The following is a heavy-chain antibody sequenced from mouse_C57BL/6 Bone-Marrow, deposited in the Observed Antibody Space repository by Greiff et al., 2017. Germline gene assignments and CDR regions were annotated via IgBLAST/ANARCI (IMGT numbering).Heavy chain of an antibody. V-gene: IGHV5-9*01. J-gene: IGHJ4*01. D-gene: IGHD2-3*01. Sequence: EVMLVESGGGLVKPGGSLKLSCAASGFTFSSYTMSWVRQTPEKRLEWVATISGGGGNTYYPDSVKGRFTISRDNAKNTLYLQMSSLRSEDTALYYCARLMMVTFYYYAMDYWGQGTSVTVSS. CDR2: ISGGGGNT. CDR1: GFTFSSYT. CDR3: ARLMMVTFYYYAMDY.